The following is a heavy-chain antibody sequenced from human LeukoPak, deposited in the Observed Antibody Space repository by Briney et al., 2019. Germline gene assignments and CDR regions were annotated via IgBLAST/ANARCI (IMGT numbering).Heavy chain of an antibody. D-gene: IGHD3-22*01. CDR2: IIPIFGTA. CDR3: ASSRSPNNSYDSSGYYFDY. CDR1: GGTFSSYA. V-gene: IGHV1-69*05. Sequence: SVKVSCKASGGTFSSYAISWVRQAPGQGLEWMGGIIPIFGTANYAQKFQGRVTITTDESTSTAYMELSSLRSEDTAVYYCASSRSPNNSYDSSGYYFDYWGQGTLVTVSS. J-gene: IGHJ4*02.